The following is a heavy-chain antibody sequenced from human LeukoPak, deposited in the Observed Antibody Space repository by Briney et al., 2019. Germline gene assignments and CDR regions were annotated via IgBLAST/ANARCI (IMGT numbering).Heavy chain of an antibody. CDR3: AKEREAYCSGGSCYGSDKLFPADY. CDR1: GFTFSNYE. V-gene: IGHV3-21*04. J-gene: IGHJ4*02. Sequence: PGGSLRLSCAASGFTFSNYEMNWVRQAPGKGLEWVSSISSSSSYIYYADSVKGRFTISRDNAKNSLYLQMNSLRAEDTAIYYCAKEREAYCSGGSCYGSDKLFPADYWGQGTLVTVSS. CDR2: ISSSSSYI. D-gene: IGHD2-15*01.